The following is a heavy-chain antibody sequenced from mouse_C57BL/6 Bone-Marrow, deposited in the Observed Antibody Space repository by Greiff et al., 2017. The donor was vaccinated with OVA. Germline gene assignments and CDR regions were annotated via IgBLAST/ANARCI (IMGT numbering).Heavy chain of an antibody. Sequence: VQLQQSGAELARPGASVKLSCKASGYTFTSYGISWVKQRTGQGLEWIGEIYPRSGNTYYNEKLKGKATLTADKSSSTAYMELRSLTSEDSAVYFCANYYYGSSLAYWGQGTLVTVSA. CDR3: ANYYYGSSLAY. CDR2: IYPRSGNT. V-gene: IGHV1-81*01. CDR1: GYTFTSYG. J-gene: IGHJ3*01. D-gene: IGHD1-1*01.